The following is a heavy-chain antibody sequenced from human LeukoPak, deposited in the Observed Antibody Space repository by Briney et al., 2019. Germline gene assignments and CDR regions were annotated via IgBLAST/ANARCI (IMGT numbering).Heavy chain of an antibody. CDR2: INHSGST. CDR3: ARDLGRVPQSDAFDI. CDR1: GGSFSGYY. D-gene: IGHD6-19*01. V-gene: IGHV4-34*01. J-gene: IGHJ3*02. Sequence: PSETLSLACAVYGGSFSGYYWSWIRQPPGKGLEWIGEINHSGSTNYNPSLKSRVTISVDTSKNQFSLKLSSVTAADTAVYHCARDLGRVPQSDAFDIWGQGTMVTVSS.